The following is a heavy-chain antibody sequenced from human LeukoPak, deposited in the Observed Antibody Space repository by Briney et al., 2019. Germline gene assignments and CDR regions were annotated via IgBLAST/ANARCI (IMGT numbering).Heavy chain of an antibody. V-gene: IGHV1-2*02. Sequence: ASVKVSCKASGYTFTGYYMHWVRQAPGQGLEWMGWINPNSGGTNYAQKFQGRVTMTRDTSISTAYMELSRLRSDDTAVYYCARGRVTNRITIYYWGQGTLVTVSS. CDR2: INPNSGGT. J-gene: IGHJ4*02. D-gene: IGHD3-3*01. CDR1: GYTFTGYY. CDR3: ARGRVTNRITIYY.